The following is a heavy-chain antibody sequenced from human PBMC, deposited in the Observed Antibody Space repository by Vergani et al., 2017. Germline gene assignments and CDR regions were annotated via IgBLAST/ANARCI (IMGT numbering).Heavy chain of an antibody. CDR3: ARCGVDTAMVSGNYMDV. D-gene: IGHD5-18*01. CDR2: IYPGDSDT. V-gene: IGHV5-51*01. J-gene: IGHJ6*03. Sequence: VQLVQSGAEVKKPGESLKISCKGSGYSFTSYWIGWVRQMPGKGLEWMGIIYPGDSDTRYSPSFQGQVTISADKSISTAYPQWSSLKASDTAMYYCARCGVDTAMVSGNYMDVWGKGTTVTVSS. CDR1: GYSFTSYW.